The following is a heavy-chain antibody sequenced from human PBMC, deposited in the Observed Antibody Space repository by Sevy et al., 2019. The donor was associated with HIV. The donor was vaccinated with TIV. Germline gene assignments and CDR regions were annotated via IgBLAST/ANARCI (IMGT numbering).Heavy chain of an antibody. D-gene: IGHD6-19*01. CDR2: IYYSGST. CDR3: ARGLKIGSGFDY. J-gene: IGHJ4*02. CDR1: GGSISSYY. V-gene: IGHV4-59*01. Sequence: SETLSLTCTVSGGSISSYYWNWIRQSPGKGLEWIGDIYYSGSTTYKPSPRSRVTMSLDMSRKQFSLRLASVTAADTAMFYCARGLKIGSGFDYWGQGILVTVSS.